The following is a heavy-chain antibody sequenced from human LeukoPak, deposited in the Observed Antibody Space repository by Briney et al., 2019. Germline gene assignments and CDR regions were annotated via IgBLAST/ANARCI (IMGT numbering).Heavy chain of an antibody. V-gene: IGHV1-2*02. CDR1: GYTFTGYY. CDR2: INPNSGGT. CDR3: ARGHSSGWYYYYYMDV. D-gene: IGHD6-19*01. Sequence: ASVKVSCKAPGYTFTGYYMHWVRQAPGQGLEWMGWINPNSGGTNYAQKFQGRVTMTRDTSISTAYMELSRLRSDDTAVYYCARGHSSGWYYYYYMDVWGKGTTVTVSS. J-gene: IGHJ6*03.